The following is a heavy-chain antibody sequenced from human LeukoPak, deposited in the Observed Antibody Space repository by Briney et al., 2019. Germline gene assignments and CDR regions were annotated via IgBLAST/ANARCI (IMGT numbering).Heavy chain of an antibody. J-gene: IGHJ4*02. CDR1: GGTFSSYA. Sequence: ASVKVSCKAPGGTFSSYAISWVRQAPGQGLEWMGGIIPIFGTANYAQKFQGRVTITADKSTSTAYMELSSLRSEDTAVYYCARLYSSSYSQTPKDYWGQGTLVTVSS. CDR3: ARLYSSSYSQTPKDY. D-gene: IGHD6-13*01. CDR2: IIPIFGTA. V-gene: IGHV1-69*06.